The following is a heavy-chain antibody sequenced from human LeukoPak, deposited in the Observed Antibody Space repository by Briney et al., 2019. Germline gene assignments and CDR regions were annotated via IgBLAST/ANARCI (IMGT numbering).Heavy chain of an antibody. Sequence: AGGSLRLSCAASGFTFSNSVMSWVRQAPGKGLEWVSAISGSGGSTYYADSVKGRFTISRDSSKNTLYLQMNSLRAEDTAVYYCAKRIVGGPYAFDIWGQGTMVTVSS. CDR2: ISGSGGST. CDR1: GFTFSNSV. V-gene: IGHV3-23*01. J-gene: IGHJ3*02. D-gene: IGHD1-26*01. CDR3: AKRIVGGPYAFDI.